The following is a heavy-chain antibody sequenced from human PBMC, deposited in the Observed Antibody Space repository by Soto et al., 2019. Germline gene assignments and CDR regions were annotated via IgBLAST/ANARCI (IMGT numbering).Heavy chain of an antibody. CDR3: ARHRGYYDILTGYYTELNFDY. CDR1: GGSISSSSYY. Sequence: LSLTCTVSGGSISSSSYYWGWIRQPPGKGLEWIGSIYYSGTTYYNPSLKSRVTISVDTSKNQFSLKLSSVTAADTAVYYCARHRGYYDILTGYYTELNFDYWGQGTLVTVSS. CDR2: IYYSGTT. V-gene: IGHV4-39*01. J-gene: IGHJ4*02. D-gene: IGHD3-9*01.